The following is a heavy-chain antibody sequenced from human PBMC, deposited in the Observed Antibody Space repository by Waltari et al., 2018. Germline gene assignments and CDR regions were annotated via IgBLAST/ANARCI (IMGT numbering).Heavy chain of an antibody. V-gene: IGHV1-69*01. D-gene: IGHD3-10*01. J-gene: IGHJ6*02. CDR2: IIPIFGTA. CDR3: AKKGRGGKYYGMDV. Sequence: QVQLVQSGAEVKKPGSSVKVTCKASGGTFSSYAISWVRQAPGQGLEWRGGIIPIFGTANYARKVQGRGTIPGDEATSTAYMELSRRRSADTAGYYGAKKGRGGKYYGMDVWGQGTTVTVSS. CDR1: GGTFSSYA.